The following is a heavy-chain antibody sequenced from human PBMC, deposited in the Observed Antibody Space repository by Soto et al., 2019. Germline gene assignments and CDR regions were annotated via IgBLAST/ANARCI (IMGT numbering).Heavy chain of an antibody. J-gene: IGHJ4*02. V-gene: IGHV2-5*02. Sequence: QITLKESGPTLLKPTQTLTLTCTYSGFSLRTTGVGVGWIRQPPGKALEWLGVIYWDDDKRYSPSLKSRLTFTSDISKSQVVLTMTNMDPVDTATYFCAHTWGLPFDYWGQGALVIVSS. CDR1: GFSLRTTGVG. D-gene: IGHD7-27*01. CDR2: IYWDDDK. CDR3: AHTWGLPFDY.